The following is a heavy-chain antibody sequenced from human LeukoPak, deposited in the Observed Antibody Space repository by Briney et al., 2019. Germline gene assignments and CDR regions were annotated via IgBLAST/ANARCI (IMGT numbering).Heavy chain of an antibody. V-gene: IGHV4-59*12. D-gene: IGHD6-13*01. CDR1: GDSISSYY. Sequence: SETLSLTCTVSGDSISSYYWGWIRQPPGKGLEWIGYVSSNEDTNYNPSLKSRVTILVDTSKNQFSLKLSSVTAADTAVYYCATTQQLVPYNWFDPWGQGTLVTVSS. CDR2: VSSNEDT. J-gene: IGHJ5*02. CDR3: ATTQQLVPYNWFDP.